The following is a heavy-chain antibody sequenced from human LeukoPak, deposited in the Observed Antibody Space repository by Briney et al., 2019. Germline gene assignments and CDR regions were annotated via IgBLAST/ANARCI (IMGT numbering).Heavy chain of an antibody. CDR1: GGSISSSSYY. J-gene: IGHJ4*02. CDR2: MSYSGST. CDR3: ARGSGWGNTLSYFDY. D-gene: IGHD3-10*01. Sequence: SETLSLTCTVSGGSISSSSYYWGWIRQSPGKGLEWIGSMSYSGSTYYYPSLKSRVTISVDTSQNQFSLKLSSVTAADTAVYYCARGSGWGNTLSYFDYWGQGTLVTVSS. V-gene: IGHV4-39*07.